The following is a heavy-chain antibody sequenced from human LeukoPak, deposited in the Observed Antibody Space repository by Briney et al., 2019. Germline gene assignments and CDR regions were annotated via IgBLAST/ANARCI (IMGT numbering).Heavy chain of an antibody. Sequence: GGSLRLSCAASGFTFSSYAMSWVRQAPGKGLEWLSAISGSGGNTYYTGSVKGRFTISRDNSKDTLYLQMNSLRAEDTAVYYCARATVTRWFDPWGQGTLVTVSS. CDR3: ARATVTRWFDP. CDR1: GFTFSSYA. D-gene: IGHD4-17*01. V-gene: IGHV3-23*01. CDR2: ISGSGGNT. J-gene: IGHJ5*02.